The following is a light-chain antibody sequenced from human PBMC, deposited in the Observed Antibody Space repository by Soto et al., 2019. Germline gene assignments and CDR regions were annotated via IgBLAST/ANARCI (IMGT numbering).Light chain of an antibody. CDR2: EVS. CDR3: SSFTSTSTYV. V-gene: IGLV2-14*02. CDR1: SSDVGSYNL. J-gene: IGLJ1*01. Sequence: QSALTQPASVSGSPGQSITISCTGTSSDVGSYNLVSWYQQHPGKAPQLMIFEVSNRPSGVSHRFSGSKSGNTASLTISGLQAEDEADYYCSSFTSTSTYVFGTGTKVTVL.